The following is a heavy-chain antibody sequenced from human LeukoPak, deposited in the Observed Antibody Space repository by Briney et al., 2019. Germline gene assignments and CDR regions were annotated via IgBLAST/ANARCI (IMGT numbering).Heavy chain of an antibody. CDR1: GYTFTSYY. V-gene: IGHV1-46*01. Sequence: ASVKVSCKASGYTFTSYYMHWVRQAPGQGLEWMGIINPSGGSTSYAQKFQGRVTKTRDMSTSTVYMELSSLRSEDTAVYYCARDRRDDFWSGPHGWFDPWGQGTLVTVSS. J-gene: IGHJ5*02. CDR2: INPSGGST. D-gene: IGHD3-3*01. CDR3: ARDRRDDFWSGPHGWFDP.